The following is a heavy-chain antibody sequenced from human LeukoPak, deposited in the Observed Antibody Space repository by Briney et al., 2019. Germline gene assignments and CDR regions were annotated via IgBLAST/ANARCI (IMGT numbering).Heavy chain of an antibody. D-gene: IGHD2-21*02. V-gene: IGHV3-21*01. CDR1: GFTFSSYS. CDR2: ISSSSSYI. J-gene: IGHJ4*02. CDR3: AREPVPYCGGDCYIDY. Sequence: GGSLRLSCAASGFTFSSYSMNWVRQAPGKGLEWVSSISSSSSYIYYADSVKGRFTISRDNAKNSLYLQMNSLRAEDTAVYYCAREPVPYCGGDCYIDYWGQGTLVTVSS.